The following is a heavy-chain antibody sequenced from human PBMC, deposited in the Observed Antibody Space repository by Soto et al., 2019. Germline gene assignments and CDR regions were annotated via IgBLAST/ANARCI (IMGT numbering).Heavy chain of an antibody. D-gene: IGHD6-13*01. V-gene: IGHV3-30*18. CDR1: GFTFSSYG. J-gene: IGHJ6*02. CDR2: ISYDGSNK. CDR3: AKSLSLVFRYYYGMDV. Sequence: QVQLVESGGGVVQPGRSLRLSCAASGFTFSSYGMQWVRQAPGKGLEWVAVISYDGSNKYYADSVKGRFTISRDNSKNTLYLQMNSLRAEDTAVYYCAKSLSLVFRYYYGMDVWGQGTTVTVSS.